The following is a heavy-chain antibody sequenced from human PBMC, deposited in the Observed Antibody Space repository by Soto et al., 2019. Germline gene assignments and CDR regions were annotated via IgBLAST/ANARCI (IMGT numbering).Heavy chain of an antibody. J-gene: IGHJ5*02. Sequence: SETLSLTCAVSGGSFSTSYYWAWIRQPPGKGLEWIGSLSYTGATFYNPSFKSRVTISVDTSKRRFSLRVNSVTPSDTASYYRTRLVWGITGKPGRPVGWFDPWGQATLVNVSS. CDR3: TRLVWGITGKPGRPVGWFDP. CDR2: LSYTGAT. D-gene: IGHD1-20*01. V-gene: IGHV4-39*02. CDR1: GGSFSTSYY.